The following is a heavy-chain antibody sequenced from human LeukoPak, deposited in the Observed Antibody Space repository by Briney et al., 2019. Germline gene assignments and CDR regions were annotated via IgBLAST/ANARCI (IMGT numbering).Heavy chain of an antibody. CDR3: ARDIFSGSSWYVGY. D-gene: IGHD6-13*01. V-gene: IGHV4-38-2*02. Sequence: SETLSLTCTVSGYSISSDSYWGWVRQPPGKGLEWIGGIHHSGSTYYNPSLKSRVTISVDTSRNRFSLRLSSVTAADTAQYFCARDIFSGSSWYVGYWGQGTLVTVSS. CDR2: IHHSGST. CDR1: GYSISSDSY. J-gene: IGHJ4*02.